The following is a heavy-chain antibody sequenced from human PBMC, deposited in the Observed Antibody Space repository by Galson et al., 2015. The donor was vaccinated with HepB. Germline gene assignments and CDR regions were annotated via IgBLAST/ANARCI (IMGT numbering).Heavy chain of an antibody. V-gene: IGHV3-23*01. Sequence: SLRLSCAASGFTFSSYAMSWVRQAPGKGLEWVSAISGSGGSTYYADSVKGRFTISRDNSKNTLYLQMNSLRAEDTAVYYCAKDSSYYYDSSGFFDYWGQGTLVTVSS. CDR3: AKDSSYYYDSSGFFDY. D-gene: IGHD3-22*01. CDR2: ISGSGGST. J-gene: IGHJ4*02. CDR1: GFTFSSYA.